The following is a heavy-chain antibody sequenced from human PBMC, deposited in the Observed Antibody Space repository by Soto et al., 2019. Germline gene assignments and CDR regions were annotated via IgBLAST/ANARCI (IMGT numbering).Heavy chain of an antibody. CDR1: GYRFETYA. V-gene: IGHV1-18*01. CDR2: ISAYNIDT. D-gene: IGHD3-3*01. CDR3: ARGHGVIIGAMDV. Sequence: QVQLVQSGAEVKKPGASVKVSCKSSGYRFETYAMSWVRQAPGQGLEWMGWISAYNIDTYYAQKFQDRVTMTTDTSTDTAYMELRSLRSDDTAVYYCARGHGVIIGAMDVWGQGTTVTVSS. J-gene: IGHJ6*02.